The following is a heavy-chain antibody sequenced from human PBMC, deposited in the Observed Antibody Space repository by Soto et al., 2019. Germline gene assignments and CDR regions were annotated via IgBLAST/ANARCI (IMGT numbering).Heavy chain of an antibody. D-gene: IGHD2-21*02. CDR1: GGTFSSYA. CDR2: IIPIFGTA. Sequence: ASVKVSCKASGGTFSSYAISWVRQAPGQGLEWMGGIIPIFGTANYAQKFQGRVTITADKSTSTACMELSSLRSEDTAVYYCARAGDFCGGDCYSFFDYWGQGTLVTVSS. V-gene: IGHV1-69*06. CDR3: ARAGDFCGGDCYSFFDY. J-gene: IGHJ4*02.